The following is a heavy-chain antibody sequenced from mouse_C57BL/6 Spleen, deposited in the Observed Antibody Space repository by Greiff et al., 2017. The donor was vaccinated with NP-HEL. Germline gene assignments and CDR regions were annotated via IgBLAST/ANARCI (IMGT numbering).Heavy chain of an antibody. CDR2: IHPNSGST. CDR3: ARKGEKTWYFDV. V-gene: IGHV1-64*01. J-gene: IGHJ1*03. CDR1: GYTFTSYW. Sequence: QVQLQQPGAELVKPGASVKLSCKASGYTFTSYWMHWVKQRPGQGLEWIGMIHPNSGSTNYNEKFKSKATLTVDKSSSTAYMQLSSLTSEDSAVDYCARKGEKTWYFDVWGTGTTVTVSS.